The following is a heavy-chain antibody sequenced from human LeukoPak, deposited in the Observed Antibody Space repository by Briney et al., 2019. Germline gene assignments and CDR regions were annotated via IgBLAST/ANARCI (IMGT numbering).Heavy chain of an antibody. CDR3: ARGPYSNYGQFDY. D-gene: IGHD4-11*01. J-gene: IGHJ4*02. CDR1: GGSISSGDYY. CDR2: IYYSGST. Sequence: TSETLSLTCTVSGGSISSGDYYRSWIRQPPGKGLEWIGYIYYSGSTYYNPSLKSRVTISVDTSKNQFSLKLSSVTAADTAVYYCARGPYSNYGQFDYWGQGTLVTVSS. V-gene: IGHV4-30-4*08.